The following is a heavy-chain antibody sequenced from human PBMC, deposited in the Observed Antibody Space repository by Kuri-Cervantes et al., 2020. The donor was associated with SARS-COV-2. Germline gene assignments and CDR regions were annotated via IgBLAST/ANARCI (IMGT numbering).Heavy chain of an antibody. CDR1: GFTFSSYD. J-gene: IGHJ5*02. Sequence: GESLKISWAASGFTFSSYDMHWVRQATGKGLEWVSAIGTAGDTYYPGSVKGRFTISRENAKNSLYLQMNSLRAEDTAVYYCAKWAPSSGYYFKSWFDPWGQGTLVTVSS. V-gene: IGHV3-13*01. CDR2: IGTAGDT. D-gene: IGHD3-22*01. CDR3: AKWAPSSGYYFKSWFDP.